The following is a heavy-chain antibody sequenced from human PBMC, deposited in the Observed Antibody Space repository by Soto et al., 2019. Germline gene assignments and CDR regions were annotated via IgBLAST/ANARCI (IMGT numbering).Heavy chain of an antibody. CDR2: ISSGGSTV. Sequence: VQLVESGGGVVQPGRSLRLSCAASGFTFSSYGMHWVRQAPGKGLEWVSYISSGGSTVYYADSVKGRFTISRDNTRNSLYLQMNSLRDEDTALYYCVRYCSTTLCNGVATRTFDYWGQGTLVSVSS. D-gene: IGHD2-2*01. V-gene: IGHV3-48*02. CDR1: GFTFSSYG. CDR3: VRYCSTTLCNGVATRTFDY. J-gene: IGHJ4*02.